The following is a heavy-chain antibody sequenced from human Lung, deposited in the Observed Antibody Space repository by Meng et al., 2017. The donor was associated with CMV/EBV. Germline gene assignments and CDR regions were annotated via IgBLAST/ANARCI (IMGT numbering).Heavy chain of an antibody. V-gene: IGHV3-49*04. CDR1: GFTFGDYA. D-gene: IGHD2-2*01. J-gene: IGHJ6*02. Sequence: SXSLSSTASGFTFGDYAMSCVRQAPGKGMEWVGFIRSKAYGGTTEYAASVKGRFTISRDDSKSIAYLQMNSLKTEDTAVYYCTRKLLSYYYYGMDVWGQGTTVTVSS. CDR3: TRKLLSYYYYGMDV. CDR2: IRSKAYGGTT.